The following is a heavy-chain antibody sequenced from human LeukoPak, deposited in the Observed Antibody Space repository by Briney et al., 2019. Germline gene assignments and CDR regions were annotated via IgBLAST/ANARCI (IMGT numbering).Heavy chain of an antibody. Sequence: SETLSLTCTVSGDSVSSGSYYWSWIRQPPGKGLDWIGYISYSGSTYYNPSLKSRVTISVDASKNQFSLKLRSGTAADTAVSYCARELLGLDVWGQGTTVTVSS. CDR2: ISYSGST. CDR1: GDSVSSGSYY. D-gene: IGHD2-15*01. J-gene: IGHJ6*02. CDR3: ARELLGLDV. V-gene: IGHV4-61*01.